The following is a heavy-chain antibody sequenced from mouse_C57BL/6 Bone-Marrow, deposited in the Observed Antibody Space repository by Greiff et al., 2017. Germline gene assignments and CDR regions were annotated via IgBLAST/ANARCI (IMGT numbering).Heavy chain of an antibody. CDR1: GFNIKDDY. Sequence: VQLQQSGAELVRPGASVKLSCTASGFNIKDDYMHWVKQRPEQGLEWIGWIDPENGDTEYASKFQGKATITADTSSNTAYLQLSSLTSEDTAVYYYTGSIYYYLYGDVWGTGTTVTVSS. D-gene: IGHD1-1*01. CDR2: IDPENGDT. J-gene: IGHJ1*03. CDR3: TGSIYYYLYGDV. V-gene: IGHV14-4*01.